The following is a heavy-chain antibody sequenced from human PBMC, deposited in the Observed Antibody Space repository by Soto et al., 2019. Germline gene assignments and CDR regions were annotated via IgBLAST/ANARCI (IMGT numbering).Heavy chain of an antibody. D-gene: IGHD5-12*01. Sequence: GGSLRLSCAASGFTFSSYWMHWVRQAPGKGLVWVSRINSDGSSTSYADSVKGRFIISRDNAKNTLYLQMNSLRAEDTAVYYCARVIAHSGYDFDYWGQGTLVTVSS. J-gene: IGHJ4*02. CDR3: ARVIAHSGYDFDY. CDR2: INSDGSST. CDR1: GFTFSSYW. V-gene: IGHV3-74*01.